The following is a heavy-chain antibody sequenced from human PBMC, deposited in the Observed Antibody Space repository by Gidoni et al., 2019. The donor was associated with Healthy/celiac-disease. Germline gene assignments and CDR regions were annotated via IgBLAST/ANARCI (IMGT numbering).Heavy chain of an antibody. V-gene: IGHV4-34*01. CDR2: INHSGST. J-gene: IGHJ3*02. CDR3: ARWGFEYSSSSNALDI. CDR1: GGSFSGYY. Sequence: QVQLQQWGAGLLKPSETRSLTCAVYGGSFSGYYWSWIRQPPGKGLEWIGEINHSGSTNYNPSLQSRVTISVDTSKNQFSLKLSSVTAADTAVYYCARWGFEYSSSSNALDIWGQGTMVTVSS. D-gene: IGHD6-6*01.